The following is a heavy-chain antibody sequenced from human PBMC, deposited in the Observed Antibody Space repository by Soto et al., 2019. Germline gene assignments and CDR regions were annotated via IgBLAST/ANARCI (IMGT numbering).Heavy chain of an antibody. CDR3: ARERCTNGVCYTGYYYGMDV. J-gene: IGHJ6*02. D-gene: IGHD2-8*01. Sequence: SETLSLTCTVSGGSISSGGYYWSWIRQHPGKGLEWIGYIYYSGSTYYNPSLKSRVTISVDTSKNQFSLKLSSVTAADTAVYYCARERCTNGVCYTGYYYGMDVWGQGTTDTVSS. V-gene: IGHV4-31*03. CDR2: IYYSGST. CDR1: GGSISSGGYY.